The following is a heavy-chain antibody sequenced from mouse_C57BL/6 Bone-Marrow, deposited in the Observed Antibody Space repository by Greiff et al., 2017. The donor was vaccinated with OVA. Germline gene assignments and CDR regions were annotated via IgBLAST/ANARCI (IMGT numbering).Heavy chain of an antibody. J-gene: IGHJ4*01. CDR1: GYAFTDYE. D-gene: IGHD1-1*02. V-gene: IGHV1-15*01. CDR3: TRFYGHYYAMDY. Sequence: QVHVKQSGAELVRPGASVTLSCKASGYAFTDYEMHWVKQTPVHGLEWIGAIDPETGGTAYNQKFKGKAILTADKSSSTAYMELRSLTSEDSAVYYCTRFYGHYYAMDYWGQGTSVTVSS. CDR2: IDPETGGT.